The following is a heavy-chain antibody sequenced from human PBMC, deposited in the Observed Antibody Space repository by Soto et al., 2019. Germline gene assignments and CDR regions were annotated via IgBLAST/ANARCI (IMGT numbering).Heavy chain of an antibody. CDR2: IRSKANSYAT. J-gene: IGHJ1*01. D-gene: IGHD6-19*01. CDR3: TRHEAVAGDTEYFQH. V-gene: IGHV3-73*01. Sequence: LEWVGRIRSKANSYATAYAASVKGRFTISRDDSKNTAYLQMNSLKTEDTAVYYCTRHEAVAGDTEYFQHWGQGTLVTVSS.